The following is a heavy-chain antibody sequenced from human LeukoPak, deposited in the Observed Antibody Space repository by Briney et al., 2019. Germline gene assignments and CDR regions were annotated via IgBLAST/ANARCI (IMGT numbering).Heavy chain of an antibody. D-gene: IGHD1-26*01. CDR1: GFTFSSYG. V-gene: IGHV3-30*03. J-gene: IGHJ3*02. CDR3: SGSYFEYDAFDI. CDR2: IPYDGSNK. Sequence: GGSLRLSCAASGFTFSSYGMHWVRQAPGKGLEWVAVIPYDGSNKYYADSVKGRFTISRDNSKNTLYLQMNSLRAEDTAVYYSSGSYFEYDAFDIWGQGTMVTVSS.